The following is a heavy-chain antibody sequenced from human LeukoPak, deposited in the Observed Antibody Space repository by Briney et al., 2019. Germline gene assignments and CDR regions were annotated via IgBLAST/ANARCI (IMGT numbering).Heavy chain of an antibody. V-gene: IGHV3-48*03. J-gene: IGHJ6*04. CDR1: GFTFSSYE. CDR2: ISSSGSTI. CDR3: ARVLYGGMDV. D-gene: IGHD4-17*01. Sequence: PGGSLRLSCAASGFTFSSYEMNWVRQAPGQGLEWVSYISSSGSTIYYADSVKGRFTISRDNAKNSLYLQMNSLRAEDTAVYYCARVLYGGMDVWGKGTTVTVSS.